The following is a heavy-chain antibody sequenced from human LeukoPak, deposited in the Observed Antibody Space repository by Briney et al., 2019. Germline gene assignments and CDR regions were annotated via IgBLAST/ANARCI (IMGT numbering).Heavy chain of an antibody. V-gene: IGHV3-49*04. Sequence: GRSLRLSCTASGFTFGDYAMSWVRQAPGKGLEWVGFIRSKAYGGITEYAASVKGRFTISRDDSKSIAYLQMNSLKTEDTAVYYCTRGSVYCSSISCKNDYWGQGTLVTVSS. CDR3: TRGSVYCSSISCKNDY. J-gene: IGHJ4*02. CDR2: IRSKAYGGIT. CDR1: GFTFGDYA. D-gene: IGHD2-2*01.